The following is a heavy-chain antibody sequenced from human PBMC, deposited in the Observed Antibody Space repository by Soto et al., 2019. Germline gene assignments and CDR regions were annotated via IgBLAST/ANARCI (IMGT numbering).Heavy chain of an antibody. CDR3: ARDWGY. J-gene: IGHJ4*01. V-gene: IGHV3-7*04. CDR1: GLTFSNYW. Sequence: PGGSLRLSCVASGLTFSNYWMSWVRQAPGKGLEWVANIRQDGSERYYVDSVKGRFSISRDNAKSSLYLQMNSLRAEDTAVYYCARDWGYWGQGILVTVSS. CDR2: IRQDGSER. D-gene: IGHD3-16*01.